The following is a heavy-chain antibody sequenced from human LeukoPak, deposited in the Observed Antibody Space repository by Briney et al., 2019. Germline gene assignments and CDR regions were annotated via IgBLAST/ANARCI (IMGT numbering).Heavy chain of an antibody. CDR1: GYTFTGQF. J-gene: IGHJ4*02. CDR3: ASYPRYMSSPPFDY. Sequence: ASVKVSCKASGYTFTGQFMHWVRQAPGQGLERMGWMNPNTGDANYAQSFQGRLAMTRDTTITTAYMELSRLTSDDTAVYYCASYPRYMSSPPFDYWGQGTLVTVSS. V-gene: IGHV1-2*02. CDR2: MNPNTGDA. D-gene: IGHD5-12*01.